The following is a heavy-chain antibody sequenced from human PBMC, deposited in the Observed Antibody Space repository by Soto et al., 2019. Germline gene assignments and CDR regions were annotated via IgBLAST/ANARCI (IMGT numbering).Heavy chain of an antibody. CDR1: GFTFSNYA. Sequence: EVQLLESGGDLVQPGGSLRLSCAASGFTFSNYAMTWVRQAPGKGLEWVSALSGSGDRTYYADSVKGRITISRDNSKNTLYLHRNSLRAEDTALYYCARESTPGVIDSWGQGTLVTVSS. J-gene: IGHJ4*02. D-gene: IGHD2-2*01. CDR2: LSGSGDRT. CDR3: ARESTPGVIDS. V-gene: IGHV3-23*01.